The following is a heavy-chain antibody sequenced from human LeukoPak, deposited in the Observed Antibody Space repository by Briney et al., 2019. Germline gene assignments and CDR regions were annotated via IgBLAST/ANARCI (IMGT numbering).Heavy chain of an antibody. D-gene: IGHD6-19*01. CDR3: ARDRSSGWYEAFDI. J-gene: IGHJ3*02. Sequence: PGGSLRLSCAASGFTFSSYAMHWVRQAPGKGLEWVAVISYDGSNKYYADSVKGRFTISRDNSKNTLYLQMNSLRAEDTAVYYCARDRSSGWYEAFDIWGQGTMVTVSS. CDR2: ISYDGSNK. CDR1: GFTFSSYA. V-gene: IGHV3-30-3*01.